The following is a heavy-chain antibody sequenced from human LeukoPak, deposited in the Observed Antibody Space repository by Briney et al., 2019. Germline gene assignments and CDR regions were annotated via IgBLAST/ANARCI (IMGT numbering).Heavy chain of an antibody. V-gene: IGHV4-34*01. CDR1: GGSFSGYY. J-gene: IGHJ5*02. Sequence: SETLSLTCAVYGGSFSGYYWSWIRQPPGKGLEWIGEINHRGSTNYNPSLKSRVTISVDTSKNQFSLKLSSVTAADTAVYYCARAEAKKSYGSGSYSRSRRFDPWGQGTLVTVSS. CDR3: ARAEAKKSYGSGSYSRSRRFDP. CDR2: INHRGST. D-gene: IGHD3-10*01.